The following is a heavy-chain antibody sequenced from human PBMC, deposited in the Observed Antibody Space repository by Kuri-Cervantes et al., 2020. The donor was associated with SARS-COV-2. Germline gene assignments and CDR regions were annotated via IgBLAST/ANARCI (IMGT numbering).Heavy chain of an antibody. D-gene: IGHD1-26*01. Sequence: ASVKVSCKASGYTFTSYAMHWVRQAPGQRLEWMGWINAGNGNTKYSQKFQGRVTMATDTSTSTAYMELRSLRSDDTAVYYCARVGATYFYGMNVWGQGTTVTVSS. J-gene: IGHJ6*02. CDR2: INAGNGNT. V-gene: IGHV1-3*01. CDR1: GYTFTSYA. CDR3: ARVGATYFYGMNV.